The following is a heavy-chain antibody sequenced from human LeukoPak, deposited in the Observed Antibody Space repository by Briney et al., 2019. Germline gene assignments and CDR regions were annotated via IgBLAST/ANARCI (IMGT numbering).Heavy chain of an antibody. J-gene: IGHJ4*02. CDR2: IYYSGST. CDR1: GGSISSYY. D-gene: IGHD3-22*01. Sequence: KSSETLSLTCTVSGGSISSYYWSWIRQPPGKGLEWIGYIYYSGSTNYNPSLKSRVTISVDTSKNQFSLKLSSVTAADTAVYYCASRSYYYDSSGYFIWGQGTLVTVSS. CDR3: ASRSYYYDSSGYFI. V-gene: IGHV4-59*08.